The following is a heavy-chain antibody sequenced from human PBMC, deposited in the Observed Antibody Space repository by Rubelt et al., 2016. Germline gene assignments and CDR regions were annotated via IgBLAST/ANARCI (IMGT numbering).Heavy chain of an antibody. D-gene: IGHD6-13*01. J-gene: IGHJ4*02. CDR1: GVSFNTYD. Sequence: EVQLVESGGGLVQPGGSLRLSCAASGVSFNTYDIHWVRQVSGNGLEWVSAIGVGYDTYYSGSVKGRFTISRENAKNSLYLQMNNLRAEDTAVYYCAREWIAAAADDHWGQGTLVTVSS. V-gene: IGHV3-13*01. CDR3: AREWIAAAADDH. CDR2: IGVGYDT.